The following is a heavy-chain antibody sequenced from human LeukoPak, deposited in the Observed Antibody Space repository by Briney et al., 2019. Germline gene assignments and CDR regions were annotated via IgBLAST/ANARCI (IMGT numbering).Heavy chain of an antibody. CDR2: INPTGGST. Sequence: WASVKVSCKASGYIFTNYYMHWVRQAPGEGLEWMGIINPTGGSTSYAQKFQGRVTMTRDTSIGTAYMELSRLRSDDTAVYYCARTYYYGSGSPRGDAFDIWGQGTMVTVSS. CDR1: GYIFTNYY. V-gene: IGHV1-46*01. J-gene: IGHJ3*02. CDR3: ARTYYYGSGSPRGDAFDI. D-gene: IGHD3-10*01.